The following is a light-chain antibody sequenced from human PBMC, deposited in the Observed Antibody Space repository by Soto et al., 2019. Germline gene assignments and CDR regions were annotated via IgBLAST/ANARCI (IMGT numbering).Light chain of an antibody. Sequence: DIQMTQSPSSLSASVGDRVTTTCRASQRIISYLNWYQQKPGKAPEPLIYGASTLQSGVPSRFSGSGSGTEFTLTISSLQPEDFATYYCQQSYSTTRTFGQGTKVDIK. J-gene: IGKJ1*01. V-gene: IGKV1-39*01. CDR2: GAS. CDR3: QQSYSTTRT. CDR1: QRIISY.